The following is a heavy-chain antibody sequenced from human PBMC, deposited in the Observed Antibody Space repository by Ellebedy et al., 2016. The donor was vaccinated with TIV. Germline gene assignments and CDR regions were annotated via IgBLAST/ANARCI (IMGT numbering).Heavy chain of an antibody. Sequence: LRLSCTVSGGSISSGGYYWSWIRQHPGKGLEWIGYIYYSGSTYYNPSLKSRVTISVDTSKNQFSLKLSSVTAADTAVYYCARDSSGLAAMRWGYYYYGMDVWGQGTTVTVSS. D-gene: IGHD2-2*01. CDR1: GGSISSGGYY. V-gene: IGHV4-31*03. CDR2: IYYSGST. CDR3: ARDSSGLAAMRWGYYYYGMDV. J-gene: IGHJ6*02.